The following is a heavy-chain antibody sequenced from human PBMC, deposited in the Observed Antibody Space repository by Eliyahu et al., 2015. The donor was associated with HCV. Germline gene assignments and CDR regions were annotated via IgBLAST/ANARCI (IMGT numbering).Heavy chain of an antibody. Sequence: QVQLQESGPGLVKPSETLSLTCTVXGGSXSSYYWSWIRQPPGKGLEWIGYIYYSGSTNYNPSLKSRVTISVDTSKNQFSLKLSSVTAADTAVYYCARVGAYSGSYCFDYWGQGTLVTVSS. D-gene: IGHD1-26*01. CDR1: GGSXSSYY. J-gene: IGHJ4*02. V-gene: IGHV4-59*01. CDR3: ARVGAYSGSYCFDY. CDR2: IYYSGST.